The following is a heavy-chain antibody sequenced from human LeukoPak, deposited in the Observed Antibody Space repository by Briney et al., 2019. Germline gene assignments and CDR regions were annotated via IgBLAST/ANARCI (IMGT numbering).Heavy chain of an antibody. CDR3: ARHLVVGATTAPDY. CDR1: GGSISSSSYY. CDR2: IYYSGST. V-gene: IGHV4-39*01. D-gene: IGHD1-26*01. J-gene: IGHJ4*02. Sequence: SETLSLTCTVSGGSISSSSYYWGWIRQPPGKGLEWIGSIYYSGSTYYNPSLKSRVTISVDTSKNQFSLKLSSVTAADTAVYYCARHLVVGATTAPDYWGRGTLVTVSS.